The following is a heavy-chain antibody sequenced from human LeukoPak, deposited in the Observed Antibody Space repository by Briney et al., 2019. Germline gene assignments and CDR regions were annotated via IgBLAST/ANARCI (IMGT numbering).Heavy chain of an antibody. CDR1: GGSFSTYY. CDR2: INQGGSDK. CDR3: TRDRSREEDD. D-gene: IGHD6-6*01. V-gene: IGHV3-7*01. J-gene: IGHJ4*02. Sequence: ETLSLTCAVYGGSFSTYYWSWIRQAPGKGLEWVANINQGGSDKYYVDSVKGRFTISRDNANNLLYLQMNSLRGEDTAVYYCTRDRSREEDDWGQGTLVTVSS.